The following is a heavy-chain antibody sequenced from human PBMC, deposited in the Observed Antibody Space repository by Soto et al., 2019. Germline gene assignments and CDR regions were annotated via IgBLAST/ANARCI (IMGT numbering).Heavy chain of an antibody. V-gene: IGHV3-74*01. CDR1: GFPFSGYW. CDR3: VRWGTAVVPPTEPGGY. J-gene: IGHJ4*02. CDR2: INSDGSST. Sequence: EVQLVESGGGLVQPWGSLRLSCAASGFPFSGYWMHWVRHVPGRGLVWVSRINSDGSSTDYADSVKGRFTISRDNTKNTLYLQMNSPRAEDTAVYYCVRWGTAVVPPTEPGGYWGQGTLVTVTS. D-gene: IGHD5-18*01.